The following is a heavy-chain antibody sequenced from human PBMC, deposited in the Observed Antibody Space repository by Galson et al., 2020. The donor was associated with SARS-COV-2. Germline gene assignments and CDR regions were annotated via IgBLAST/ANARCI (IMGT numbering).Heavy chain of an antibody. CDR2: ISGYNGNT. V-gene: IGHV1-18*04. CDR3: ARSGRGTYRFCDL. Sequence: ASVKVSCTDSGYPFNRYGKSRVRQAPGQALEWIGGISGYNGNTNHVQKLQGRVTMTKDTSTGPAFMELRSLRFDASAVYYWARSGRGTYRFCDLWGRGTLVTVSS. J-gene: IGHJ2*01. CDR1: GYPFNRYG. D-gene: IGHD3-16*01.